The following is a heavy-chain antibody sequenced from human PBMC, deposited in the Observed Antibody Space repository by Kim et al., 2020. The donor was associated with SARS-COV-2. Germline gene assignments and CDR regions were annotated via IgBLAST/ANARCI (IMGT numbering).Heavy chain of an antibody. Sequence: GGSLRLSCAASGFTFSSYEMNWVRQAPGKGLEWVSYISSSGSTIYYADSVKGRFTISRDNAKNSLYLQMNSLRAEDTAVYYCAGCYGGNSYDYYYYMDVWGKGTTVTVSS. D-gene: IGHD4-17*01. J-gene: IGHJ6*03. CDR1: GFTFSSYE. CDR3: AGCYGGNSYDYYYYMDV. V-gene: IGHV3-48*03. CDR2: ISSSGSTI.